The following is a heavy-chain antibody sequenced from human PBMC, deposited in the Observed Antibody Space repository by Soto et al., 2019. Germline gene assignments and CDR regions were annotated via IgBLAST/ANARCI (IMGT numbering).Heavy chain of an antibody. Sequence: ASVTVSFRASGYAFTDYYIRWVRQAPGQGLEWMGIINPSSGSTSYSQKFQGRFTISRDNSKNTLYLQMGSLRAEDMAVDYCARHGGLWFPPDYWGQGTRVTLS. V-gene: IGHV1-46*01. CDR2: INPSSGST. CDR3: ARHGGLWFPPDY. CDR1: GYAFTDYY. J-gene: IGHJ4*02. D-gene: IGHD3-10*01.